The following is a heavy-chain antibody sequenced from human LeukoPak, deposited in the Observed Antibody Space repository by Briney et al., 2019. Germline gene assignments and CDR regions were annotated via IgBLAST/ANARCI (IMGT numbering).Heavy chain of an antibody. Sequence: GGSLRLSCAASGFTVSSNYMSWVRQAPGKGLEWVSIIYSGGSTYYADSVKGRFTISRDNSKNTLYLQMNSLRAEDTAVYYCAKWGITMVRGVIISNYYYYMDVWGKGTTVTISS. CDR1: GFTVSSNY. D-gene: IGHD3-10*01. CDR3: AKWGITMVRGVIISNYYYYMDV. J-gene: IGHJ6*03. CDR2: IYSGGST. V-gene: IGHV3-53*01.